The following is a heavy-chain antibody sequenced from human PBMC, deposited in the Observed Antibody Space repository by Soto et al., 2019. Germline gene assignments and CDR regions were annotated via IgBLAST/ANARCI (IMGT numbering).Heavy chain of an antibody. CDR2: VYYTGST. Sequence: PSETLSLTCTVPGGSISNFYWSWIRQPPGKGLEWIGYVYYTGSTNYIPSLRSRVTISVDTSNNQFSLKLSSVTVADTAVYYCARSYSSSSKFDNWGQGTLVTVSS. CDR3: ARSYSSSSKFDN. V-gene: IGHV4-59*01. J-gene: IGHJ4*02. D-gene: IGHD6-6*01. CDR1: GGSISNFY.